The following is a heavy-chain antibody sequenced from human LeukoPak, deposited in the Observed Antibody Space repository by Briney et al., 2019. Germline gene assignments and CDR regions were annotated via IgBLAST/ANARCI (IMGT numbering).Heavy chain of an antibody. CDR1: GGSISSYY. D-gene: IGHD1-26*01. J-gene: IGHJ4*02. CDR2: INHSGST. CDR3: ARQPRGGSYRAFFDY. Sequence: PSETLSLTCTVSGGSISSYYWSWIRQPPGKGLEWIGEINHSGSTNYNPSLKSRVTISVDTSKNQFSLKLSSVTAADTAVYYCARQPRGGSYRAFFDYWGQGTLVTVSS. V-gene: IGHV4-34*01.